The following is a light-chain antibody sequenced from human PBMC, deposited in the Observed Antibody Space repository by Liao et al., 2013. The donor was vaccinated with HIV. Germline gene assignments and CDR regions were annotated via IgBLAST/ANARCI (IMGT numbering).Light chain of an antibody. CDR2: QDT. J-gene: IGLJ2*01. CDR1: NIGTES. CDR3: QAWDRNTAI. Sequence: SYKLTQPPSVSVAPGKTATITCAGRNIGTESVHWYQQRPGQSPLLVIYQDTYRPSGIPERFSGSNSGNTATLTISGTQPTDEADYYCQAWDRNTAIFGGGTKLTVL. V-gene: IGLV3-21*01.